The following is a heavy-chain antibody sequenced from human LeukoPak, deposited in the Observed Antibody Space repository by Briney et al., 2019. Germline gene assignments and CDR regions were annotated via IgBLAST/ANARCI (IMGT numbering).Heavy chain of an antibody. CDR1: GFTFRKYA. CDR3: AKDSSFPYGITV. J-gene: IGHJ4*02. CDR2: ISPSDGNT. V-gene: IGHV3-23*01. D-gene: IGHD4-11*01. Sequence: GGSLRLSCAASGFTFRKYAMSWVRHAPGKGLEWVSAISPSDGNTFYAHSVKGRFTISRDNSKNTLSVQMDSLRAEDAALYECAKDSSFPYGITVWGQGTVVTVSS.